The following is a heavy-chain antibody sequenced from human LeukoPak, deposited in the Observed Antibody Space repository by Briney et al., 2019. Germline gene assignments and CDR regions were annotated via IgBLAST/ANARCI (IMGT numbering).Heavy chain of an antibody. J-gene: IGHJ4*02. Sequence: SETLSLTCAVYGGSFSGYYWSWIRQPPGKGLEWIGEINHSGSTNYNPSLKSRVTMSVDTSKNQFSLKLSSVTAADTAVYYCARGAANRGDYWGLGTLVTVSS. CDR1: GGSFSGYY. V-gene: IGHV4-34*01. CDR3: ARGAANRGDY. D-gene: IGHD7-27*01. CDR2: INHSGST.